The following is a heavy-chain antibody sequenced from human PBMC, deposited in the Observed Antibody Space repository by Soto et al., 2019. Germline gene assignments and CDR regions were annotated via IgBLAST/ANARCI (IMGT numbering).Heavy chain of an antibody. D-gene: IGHD3-3*01. J-gene: IGHJ3*02. CDR3: ARNDNDFWSGPDAFDI. V-gene: IGHV1-8*01. Sequence: QVQRVQSGAEVKKPGASVKVSCKASGYTFTSYDINWVRQATGQGLEWMGWMNPNSGNTGYAQKFQGRVTMTRNTSISTAYMELSSLRSEDTAVYYCARNDNDFWSGPDAFDIWGQGTMVTVSS. CDR1: GYTFTSYD. CDR2: MNPNSGNT.